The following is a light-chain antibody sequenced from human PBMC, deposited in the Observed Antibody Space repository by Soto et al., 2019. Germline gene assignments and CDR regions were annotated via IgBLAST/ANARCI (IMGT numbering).Light chain of an antibody. V-gene: IGKV1-39*01. J-gene: IGKJ5*01. CDR1: RNVSIY. CDR3: QKSYKMPS. CDR2: ATS. Sequence: EIPLTQSPSSLAASVGDRLTLTCRASRNVSIYLNWYQHEPGKGPTLLIHATSNLQIGVPSRFSGSGSGTEFTLTISSLEPEDFGTYYCQKSYKMPSVGQGTRLESK.